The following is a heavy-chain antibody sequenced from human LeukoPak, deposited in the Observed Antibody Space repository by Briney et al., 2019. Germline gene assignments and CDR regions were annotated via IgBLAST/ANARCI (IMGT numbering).Heavy chain of an antibody. CDR3: ARADQFGDGWFDP. Sequence: SETLSLTCTVSGGSISSYYWSWIRQPPGKGLEWIEYIYYSGSTNYNPSLKSRVTISVDTSKNQFSLKLSSVTAADTAVYYCARADQFGDGWFDPWGQGTLVTVSS. V-gene: IGHV4-59*01. CDR2: IYYSGST. J-gene: IGHJ5*02. D-gene: IGHD3-10*01. CDR1: GGSISSYY.